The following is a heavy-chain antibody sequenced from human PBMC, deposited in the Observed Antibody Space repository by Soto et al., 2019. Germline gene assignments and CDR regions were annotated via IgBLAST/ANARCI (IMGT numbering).Heavy chain of an antibody. J-gene: IGHJ4*02. V-gene: IGHV1-18*01. CDR1: GYTFASYA. CDR3: ARDPTPPDY. Sequence: QVQLVQSGAEVKKPGASVKVSCKASGYTFASYAISWMRQAPGQGLEWMGWISAYNGNTNYAQKLQGRVTMTTDTSTSTAYRVRRRLRSDEPAVYYWARDPTPPDYWGQGTLVTAAS. CDR2: ISAYNGNT.